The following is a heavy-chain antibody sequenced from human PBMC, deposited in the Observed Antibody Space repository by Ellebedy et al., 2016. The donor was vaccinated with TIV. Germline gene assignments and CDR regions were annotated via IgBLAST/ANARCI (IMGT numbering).Heavy chain of an antibody. D-gene: IGHD3-22*01. CDR3: ARDSGDSSGHYYFDD. Sequence: AASVKVSCKASGYIFTSCAINWVRQAPGQGLAWMGWINTANGDTRYSQKFEGRVTITRDTAASTAYLELSSPRSEDTAVYYCARDSGDSSGHYYFDDWGQGTLVTVSS. CDR2: INTANGDT. CDR1: GYIFTSCA. V-gene: IGHV1-3*04. J-gene: IGHJ4*02.